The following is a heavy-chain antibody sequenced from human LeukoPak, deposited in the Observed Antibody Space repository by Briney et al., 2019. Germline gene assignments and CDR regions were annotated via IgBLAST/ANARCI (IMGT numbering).Heavy chain of an antibody. J-gene: IGHJ4*02. CDR1: GYTFTSYG. Sequence: ASVKVSCKASGYTFTSYGISWVRQAPGQGLEWMGWISAYNGNTNYAQKLQGRVTMTTDTSTSTAYMELRSLRSDDTAVYYCARDLEAIVLMVYASLDYWGQGTLVIVSS. CDR3: ARDLEAIVLMVYASLDY. D-gene: IGHD2-8*01. CDR2: ISAYNGNT. V-gene: IGHV1-18*01.